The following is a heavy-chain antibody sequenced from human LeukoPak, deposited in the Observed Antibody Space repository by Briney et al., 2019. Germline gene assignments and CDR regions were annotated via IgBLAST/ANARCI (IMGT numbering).Heavy chain of an antibody. J-gene: IGHJ4*02. Sequence: SQTLSLTCAVSGGSISSGGYSWSWIRQPPGKGLEWIGYIYYSGSTNYNPSLKSRVTISVDTSKNQFSLKLSSVTAADTAVYYCARQVGATPYYFDYWGQGTLVTVSS. CDR1: GGSISSGGYS. V-gene: IGHV4-30-4*07. CDR3: ARQVGATPYYFDY. D-gene: IGHD1-26*01. CDR2: IYYSGST.